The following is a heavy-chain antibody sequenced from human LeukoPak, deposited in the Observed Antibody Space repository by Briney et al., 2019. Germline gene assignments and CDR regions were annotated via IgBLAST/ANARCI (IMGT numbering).Heavy chain of an antibody. CDR3: ARYRLFAYFDY. CDR2: IYYSGST. V-gene: IGHV4-39*07. D-gene: IGHD2-21*01. CDR1: GGSISSNIYY. J-gene: IGHJ4*02. Sequence: PSETLSLTCTVSGGSISSNIYYWAWIRQPPGKGLEWIGSIYYSGSTYYNPSLKSRVTISVDTSKNQFSLKLSSVTAADTAVYYCARYRLFAYFDYWGQGTLVTVSS.